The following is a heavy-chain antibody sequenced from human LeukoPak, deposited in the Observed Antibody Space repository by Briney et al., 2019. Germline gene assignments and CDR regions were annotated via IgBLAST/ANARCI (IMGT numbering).Heavy chain of an antibody. CDR1: GFTFSSYE. CDR3: ARLASDILTS. D-gene: IGHD3-9*01. CDR2: ISSTGSTI. V-gene: IGHV3-48*03. J-gene: IGHJ5*02. Sequence: PGGSLRLFCAASGFTFSSYEINWVRQAPANGLEWVSYISSTGSTIYYADSVKGRFTISRDNAKNSVYLQLNTLRAEDTAVYYCARLASDILTSWGQGTLVTVSS.